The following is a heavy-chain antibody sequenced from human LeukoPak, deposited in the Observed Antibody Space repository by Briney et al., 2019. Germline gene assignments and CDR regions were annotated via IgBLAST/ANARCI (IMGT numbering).Heavy chain of an antibody. J-gene: IGHJ4*02. CDR3: ARDELKYSSSFNYFDY. Sequence: ASVKVSCKASGYTFTSYYMHWVRQAPGQGLEGMGIINPSGGRTSYAQKFQGRVTMTRDTSTSTVSMELSSLRSEDTAVYYCARDELKYSSSFNYFDYWGQGTLVTVSS. V-gene: IGHV1-46*01. D-gene: IGHD6-6*01. CDR1: GYTFTSYY. CDR2: INPSGGRT.